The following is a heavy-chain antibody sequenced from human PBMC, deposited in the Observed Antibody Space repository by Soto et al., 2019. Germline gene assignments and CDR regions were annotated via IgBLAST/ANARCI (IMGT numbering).Heavy chain of an antibody. D-gene: IGHD6-13*01. CDR3: AIGRGDIAAAGTGWFDP. Sequence: QVQLQESGPGLVKPSETLSLTCTVSGGSISSYYWSWIRQPPGKGLEWIGYIYYSGSTNYNPSLKSRVTISVDTSKNQFSLKLSSVTAADTAVYYCAIGRGDIAAAGTGWFDPRGQGTLVTVSS. CDR2: IYYSGST. J-gene: IGHJ5*02. V-gene: IGHV4-59*01. CDR1: GGSISSYY.